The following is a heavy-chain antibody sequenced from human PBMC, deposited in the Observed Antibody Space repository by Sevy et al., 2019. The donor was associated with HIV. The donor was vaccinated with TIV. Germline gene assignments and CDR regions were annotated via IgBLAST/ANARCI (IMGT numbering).Heavy chain of an antibody. V-gene: IGHV1-46*01. Sequence: ASVKVSCKASGYTFTSYYMHWVRQAPGQGLEWMGIINPSGGSTSYAQKFQGRVTMTRATSTSTVYMELSSLRSEDTAVYYCARGGGVLLWFGELLHYGMDVWGQGTTVTVSS. CDR3: ARGGGVLLWFGELLHYGMDV. D-gene: IGHD3-10*01. J-gene: IGHJ6*02. CDR2: INPSGGST. CDR1: GYTFTSYY.